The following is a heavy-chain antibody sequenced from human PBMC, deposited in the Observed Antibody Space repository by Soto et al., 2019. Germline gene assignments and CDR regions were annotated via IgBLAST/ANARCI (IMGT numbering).Heavy chain of an antibody. V-gene: IGHV4-39*01. CDR3: AREDRTNGYNYDY. CDR2: IYYIGNT. CDR1: GGPISSSNYY. J-gene: IGHJ4*02. Sequence: PSETLSLTCSVSGGPISSSNYYWAWIRQPPGKGLEWIGSIYYIGNTYYNPSLMSRVTMSVDTSKNQFSLKVTSVTAADTAIYYCAREDRTNGYNYDYWGQGTLVTVSS. D-gene: IGHD1-1*01.